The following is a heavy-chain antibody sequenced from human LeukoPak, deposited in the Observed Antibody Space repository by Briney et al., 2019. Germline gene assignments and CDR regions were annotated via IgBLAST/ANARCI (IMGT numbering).Heavy chain of an antibody. Sequence: GGSLRPSCAASGNYWMHWVRQAPGKGLVWVSHINGDGSWTTYADSVKGRFTISKDNAKNTVYLQMNNLRAEDTAVYYCVSFYETYWGRGTLVTVSS. CDR1: GNYW. D-gene: IGHD2-2*01. J-gene: IGHJ4*02. CDR3: VSFYETY. CDR2: INGDGSWT. V-gene: IGHV3-74*01.